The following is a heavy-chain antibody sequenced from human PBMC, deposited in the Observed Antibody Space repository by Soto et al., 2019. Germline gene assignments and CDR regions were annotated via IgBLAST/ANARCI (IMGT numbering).Heavy chain of an antibody. D-gene: IGHD2-2*01. CDR1: GFTFSSYS. Sequence: GGSLRLSCAASGFTFSSYSMNWVRQAPGKGLEWVSSISSSSSHIYYADSVKGRFTISRDNAKNSLYLQMNSLRAEDTAVYYCARIGYCSSTSCYAPGLDYYMDVWGKGTTVTVSS. CDR3: ARIGYCSSTSCYAPGLDYYMDV. V-gene: IGHV3-21*01. CDR2: ISSSSSHI. J-gene: IGHJ6*03.